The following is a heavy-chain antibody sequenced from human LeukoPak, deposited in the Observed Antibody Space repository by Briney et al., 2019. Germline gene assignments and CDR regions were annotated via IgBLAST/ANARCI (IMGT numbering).Heavy chain of an antibody. Sequence: ASVKVSCKASGGXFSSYAISWVRQAPGQGLEWLGGIIPIFGTANYAQKFQGRVTITADESTSTAYMELSSLRSEDTAVYYCATRVYCGGDCVGFDPWGQGTLVTVSS. CDR3: ATRVYCGGDCVGFDP. V-gene: IGHV1-69*13. CDR1: GGXFSSYA. J-gene: IGHJ5*02. D-gene: IGHD2-21*02. CDR2: IIPIFGTA.